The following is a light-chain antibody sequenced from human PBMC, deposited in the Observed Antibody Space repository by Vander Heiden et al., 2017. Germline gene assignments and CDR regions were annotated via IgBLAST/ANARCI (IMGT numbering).Light chain of an antibody. CDR1: SSDVGGYNF. V-gene: IGLV2-23*02. CDR2: EFN. CDR3: WSYAGTFSML. J-gene: IGLJ2*01. Sequence: QSALTQPASVSGSPGPSITISCTGTSSDVGGYNFVSWYQQHPCGVPHLILFEFNRRPAGVAGRFSGSKSGTTASLTISVLKAEDEGEYYCWSYAGTFSMLFGGGTKLTVL.